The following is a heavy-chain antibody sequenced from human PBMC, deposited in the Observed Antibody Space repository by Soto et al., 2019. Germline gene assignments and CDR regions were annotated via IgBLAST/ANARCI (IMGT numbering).Heavy chain of an antibody. D-gene: IGHD2-2*01. CDR1: GDYIHVGGYY. J-gene: IGHJ5*02. CDR2: IYYTGKT. CDR3: GRDLTSNANCIDP. Sequence: SETLSLTCSVSGDYIHVGGYYWTWIRQRPGKGLEWMGYIYYTGKTYYNPSLESRLTMSVGRSKNQFSLRLTSVTAADTAVYFCGRDLTSNANCIDPWGQGTLVTVSS. V-gene: IGHV4-30-4*01.